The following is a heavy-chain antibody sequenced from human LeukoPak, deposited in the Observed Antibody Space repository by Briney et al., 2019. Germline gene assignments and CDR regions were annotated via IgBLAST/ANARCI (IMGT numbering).Heavy chain of an antibody. V-gene: IGHV3-30*04. CDR3: ARVPGYDSSGYFDY. CDR2: ISYDGSNK. J-gene: IGHJ4*02. Sequence: GGSLRLSCAASGFTFSSYAMHWVRQAPGKGLEWVAVISYDGSNKYYADSVKGRFTISRDNSKNTLYLQMNSLRAEDTAVYYCARVPGYDSSGYFDYCGQGTLVTVSS. CDR1: GFTFSSYA. D-gene: IGHD3-22*01.